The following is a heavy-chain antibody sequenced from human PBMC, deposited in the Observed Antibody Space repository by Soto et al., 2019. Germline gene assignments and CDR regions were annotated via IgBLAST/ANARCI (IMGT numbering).Heavy chain of an antibody. V-gene: IGHV1-18*01. CDR3: ARDALRYFDYLLDY. CDR1: GYTFTSYG. Sequence: GASVKVSCKASGYTFTSYGISWVRQAPGQGLEWMGWISAYNGNTNYAQKLQGRVTMTTDTSTSTAYMELRSLRSDDTAVYYCARDALRYFDYLLDYWGQGTLVTVSS. J-gene: IGHJ4*02. D-gene: IGHD3-9*01. CDR2: ISAYNGNT.